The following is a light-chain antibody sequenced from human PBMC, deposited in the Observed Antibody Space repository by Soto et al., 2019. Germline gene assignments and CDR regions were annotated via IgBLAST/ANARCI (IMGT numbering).Light chain of an antibody. CDR2: AAS. CDR1: QNIRSS. J-gene: IGKJ4*01. CDR3: QQSYNTPALT. V-gene: IGKV1-39*01. Sequence: DIQMTQSPSSLSASVGDRVTITCRASQNIRSSLNWYQQKPGKAPKFLIYAASRLHSGVPPRFSGSGSETYFTLTISSLQPEDFATYYCQQSYNTPALTFGGGTKVEIK.